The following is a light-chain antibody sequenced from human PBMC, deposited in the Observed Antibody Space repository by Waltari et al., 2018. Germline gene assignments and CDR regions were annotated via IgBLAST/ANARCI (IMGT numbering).Light chain of an antibody. J-gene: IGKJ1*01. Sequence: SPGERATLSCRASQSVSRTLAWHQQKPGQAPRLLIYDASSRATGIPDRFSGSGSGTDFSLTISRLEPEDFAVYYCQKYGTLPATFGQGTKVEIK. V-gene: IGKV3-20*01. CDR3: QKYGTLPAT. CDR1: QSVSRT. CDR2: DAS.